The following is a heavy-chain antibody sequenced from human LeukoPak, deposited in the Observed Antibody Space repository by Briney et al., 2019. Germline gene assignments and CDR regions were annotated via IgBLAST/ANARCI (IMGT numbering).Heavy chain of an antibody. D-gene: IGHD4-17*01. J-gene: IGHJ1*01. CDR3: AREDGDYVGAYFLH. CDR1: GYSISSGYY. V-gene: IGHV4-38-2*02. Sequence: SETLSLPCAVSGYSISSGYYWGWIRQPPGKGLEWIGSIYHSGSTYYNPSLKSRVTISVDTSKNQFSLKLSSVTAADTAVYYCAREDGDYVGAYFLHWGEGTLVTVSS. CDR2: IYHSGST.